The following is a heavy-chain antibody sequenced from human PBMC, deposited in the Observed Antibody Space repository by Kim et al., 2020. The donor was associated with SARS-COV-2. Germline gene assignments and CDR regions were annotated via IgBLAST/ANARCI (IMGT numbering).Heavy chain of an antibody. CDR2: IRSSDSPM. V-gene: IGHV3-11*01. J-gene: IGHJ4*02. CDR3: ARDAMEPTNRPPGNYFAL. Sequence: GGSLRLSCAASGFSVFYMSWIRQSPGKGLEWISYIRSSDSPMYYADSVKGRFTASRDTTNNVMYLQMNNLRADDTAVYYCARDAMEPTNRPPGNYFALWGQGALVTVSS. CDR1: GFSVFY. D-gene: IGHD1-1*01.